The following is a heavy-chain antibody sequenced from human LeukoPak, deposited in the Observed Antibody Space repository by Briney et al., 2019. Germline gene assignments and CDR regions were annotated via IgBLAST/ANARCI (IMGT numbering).Heavy chain of an antibody. V-gene: IGHV1-8*01. D-gene: IGHD4-17*01. CDR2: MNPNSGNT. Sequence: ASVKVSCKASGYTFTSYDINWVRQATGQGLEWMGWMNPNSGNTGYAQKFQGRVTMTRNTSMTTAYMELSSLRSEDTAVYYCARGHLIQTYGDSHFDYWGQGTLVTVSS. J-gene: IGHJ4*02. CDR3: ARGHLIQTYGDSHFDY. CDR1: GYTFTSYD.